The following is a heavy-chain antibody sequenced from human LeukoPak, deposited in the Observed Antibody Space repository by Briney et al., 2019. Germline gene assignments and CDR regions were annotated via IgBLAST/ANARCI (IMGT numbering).Heavy chain of an antibody. CDR3: AREARRIQLWFDY. D-gene: IGHD5-18*01. CDR1: GGTFSSYA. CDR2: IIPILGIA. V-gene: IGHV1-69*04. J-gene: IGHJ4*02. Sequence: SVKVSCKASGGTFSSYAISWVRQAPGQGLEWMGRIIPILGIANYAQKFQGRVTITADRSTSTAYMELSSLRSEDTAVYYCAREARRIQLWFDYWGQGTLVTVSS.